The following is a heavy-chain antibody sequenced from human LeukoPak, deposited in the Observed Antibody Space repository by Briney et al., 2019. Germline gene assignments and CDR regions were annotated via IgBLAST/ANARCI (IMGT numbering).Heavy chain of an antibody. CDR3: AKMKGWRLYDYCMDV. V-gene: IGHV3-23*01. Sequence: PEGSLRLSCVASGFAFSSFAMSWVRQAPGKGLEWVSGLTGSGSIYHADSVKGRFTISRDNSKNTLSLQMNSLRAEDTAVYYCAKMKGWRLYDYCMDVWGKGTTVTVSS. J-gene: IGHJ6*03. CDR2: LTGSGSI. D-gene: IGHD2-15*01. CDR1: GFAFSSFA.